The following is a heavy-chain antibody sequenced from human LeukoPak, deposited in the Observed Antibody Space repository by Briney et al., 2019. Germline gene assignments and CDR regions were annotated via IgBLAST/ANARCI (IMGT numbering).Heavy chain of an antibody. CDR2: ISYDGSNK. CDR1: GFTFSSYA. CDR3: ASGGYCSSTSCPKRPVDY. Sequence: GGSLRLSCAASGFTFSSYAMHWVRQAPGKGLEWVAVISYDGSNKYYADSVKGRFTISRDNSKNTLYLQMNSLRAEDTAVYYCASGGYCSSTSCPKRPVDYWGQGTLVTVSS. J-gene: IGHJ4*02. V-gene: IGHV3-30-3*01. D-gene: IGHD2-2*01.